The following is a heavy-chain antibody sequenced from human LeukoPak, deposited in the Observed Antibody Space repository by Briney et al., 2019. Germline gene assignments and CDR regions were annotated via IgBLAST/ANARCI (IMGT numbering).Heavy chain of an antibody. Sequence: ASVKVSCKASGYTFTSYDINWVRQATGQGLEWMGWMNPNSGNTGYAQKFQGRVTMTRNTSISTAYMELSSLRSEDTAVYYCARVRSRITMVRGVIITPYGNWFDPWGQGTLVTVSS. J-gene: IGHJ5*02. CDR3: ARVRSRITMVRGVIITPYGNWFDP. CDR1: GYTFTSYD. CDR2: MNPNSGNT. D-gene: IGHD3-10*01. V-gene: IGHV1-8*01.